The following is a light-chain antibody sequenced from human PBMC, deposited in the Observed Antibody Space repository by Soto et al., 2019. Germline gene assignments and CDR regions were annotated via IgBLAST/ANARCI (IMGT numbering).Light chain of an antibody. Sequence: EILMTQAPDSLSVSPGETATPSCRASPSLNTDLAWYQQKPGQAPRLLLYGASTRATGISTRFSGGGSGTEFTLTISGLQSEDSAVYYCQQYKSWPPITFGQGTRLEIK. CDR2: GAS. V-gene: IGKV3-15*01. CDR1: PSLNTD. J-gene: IGKJ5*01. CDR3: QQYKSWPPIT.